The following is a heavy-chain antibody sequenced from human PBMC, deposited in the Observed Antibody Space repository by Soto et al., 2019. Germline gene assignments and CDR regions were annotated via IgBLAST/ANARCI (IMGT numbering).Heavy chain of an antibody. CDR2: IYYSGST. D-gene: IGHD3-3*01. Sequence: PSETLSLTCTVSGGSISSYYWSWIRQPPGKGLEWIGYIYYSGSTNYNPSLKSRVTISVDTPKNQFSLKLSSVTAADTAVYYCARQSLWSGYYDDYYYYMDVWGKGTTVTVSS. J-gene: IGHJ6*03. CDR1: GGSISSYY. V-gene: IGHV4-59*08. CDR3: ARQSLWSGYYDDYYYYMDV.